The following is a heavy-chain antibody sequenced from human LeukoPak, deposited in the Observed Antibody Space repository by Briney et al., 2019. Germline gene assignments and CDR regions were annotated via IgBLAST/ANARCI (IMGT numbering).Heavy chain of an antibody. CDR3: ARYCGGDCYENWFDP. CDR2: IIPIFGTA. CDR1: GYTFTSYG. V-gene: IGHV1-69*05. J-gene: IGHJ5*02. D-gene: IGHD2-21*02. Sequence: SVKVSCKASGYTFTSYGISWVRQAPGQGLEWMGGIIPIFGTANYAQKFQGRVTITTDESTSTAYMELSSLRSEDTAVYYCARYCGGDCYENWFDPWGQGTLVTVSS.